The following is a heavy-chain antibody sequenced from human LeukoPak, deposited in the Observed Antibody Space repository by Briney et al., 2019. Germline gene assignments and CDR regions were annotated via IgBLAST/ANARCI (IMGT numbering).Heavy chain of an antibody. V-gene: IGHV1-69*06. J-gene: IGHJ3*02. CDR3: ASGIYSGSYWGAFDI. Sequence: GASGKVSCKASGGTFSSYAISWVRQAPGQGLGWMGGIIPIFGTANYAQKFQGRVTITADKSTSTAYMELSSLRSDDTAVYYCASGIYSGSYWGAFDIWGQGTMVTVSS. CDR1: GGTFSSYA. CDR2: IIPIFGTA. D-gene: IGHD1-26*01.